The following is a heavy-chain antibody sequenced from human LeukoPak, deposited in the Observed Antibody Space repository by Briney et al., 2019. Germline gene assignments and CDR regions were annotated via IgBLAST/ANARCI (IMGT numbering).Heavy chain of an antibody. Sequence: SETLSLTCTVSGGSISSYYWSWIRQPPGKGLEWIGYIYYSGSTNYNPSLKSRVTISVDTSKNQFSLKLSSVTAADTAVYYCAGGSGWSFGGWFDPWGQGTLVSVSS. CDR2: IYYSGST. V-gene: IGHV4-59*01. CDR3: AGGSGWSFGGWFDP. J-gene: IGHJ5*02. D-gene: IGHD6-19*01. CDR1: GGSISSYY.